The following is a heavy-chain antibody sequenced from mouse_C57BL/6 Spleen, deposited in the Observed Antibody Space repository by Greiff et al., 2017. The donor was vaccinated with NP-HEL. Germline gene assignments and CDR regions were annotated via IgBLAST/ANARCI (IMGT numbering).Heavy chain of an antibody. J-gene: IGHJ3*01. CDR2: INPSSGYT. CDR1: GYTFTSYW. D-gene: IGHD2-5*01. V-gene: IGHV1-7*01. Sequence: VQLQQSGAELAKPGASVKLSCKASGYTFTSYWMHWVKQRPGQGLEWIGYINPSSGYTKYNQKFKDTATLTEDKSSSTAYMQLSSLTYEDSAVYYCARGAYYSNYGFAYWGQGTLVTVSA. CDR3: ARGAYYSNYGFAY.